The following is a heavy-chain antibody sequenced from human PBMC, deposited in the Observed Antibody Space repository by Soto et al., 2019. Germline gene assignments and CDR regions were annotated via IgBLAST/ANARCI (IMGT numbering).Heavy chain of an antibody. CDR1: GYTFTGYY. Sequence: ASVKVSCKASGYTFTGYYMHWVRQAPGQGLEWMGWINPNSGGTNYAQKFQGWVTMTRDTSISTAYMELSRLRSDDTAVYYCARLQTFGGDPFDYWGQGTLVTVSS. CDR3: ARLQTFGGDPFDY. D-gene: IGHD3-16*01. J-gene: IGHJ4*02. CDR2: INPNSGGT. V-gene: IGHV1-2*04.